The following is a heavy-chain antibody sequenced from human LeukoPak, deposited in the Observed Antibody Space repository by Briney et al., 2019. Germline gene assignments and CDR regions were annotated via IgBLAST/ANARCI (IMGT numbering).Heavy chain of an antibody. CDR1: GCTFSSYA. V-gene: IGHV1-69*06. D-gene: IGHD2-15*01. J-gene: IGHJ6*04. Sequence: ASVKVSCKASGCTFSSYAISWVRQAPGQGLEWMGGIIPIFGTANYAQKFQGRVTITADKSTSTAYMELSSLRSDDTAVYYCARVTPSHCRGGSWYGGYLMDVWGKGKTVTVSS. CDR2: IIPIFGTA. CDR3: ARVTPSHCRGGSWYGGYLMDV.